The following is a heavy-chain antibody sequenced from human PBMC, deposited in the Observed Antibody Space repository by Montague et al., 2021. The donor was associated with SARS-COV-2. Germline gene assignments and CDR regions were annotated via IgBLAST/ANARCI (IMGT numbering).Heavy chain of an antibody. D-gene: IGHD3-3*01. J-gene: IGHJ3*02. V-gene: IGHV4-31*03. CDR3: ARAPTIFGVVISAFDI. Sequence: TLSLTCTVSGGSISSGGYYWSWIRQHPGKGLEWIGYIYYSRSTYYNPSLKSRVTISVDTSKNQFSLKLSSVTAADTAVYHCARAPTIFGVVISAFDIWGQGTMVTVSS. CDR2: IYYSRST. CDR1: GGSISSGGYY.